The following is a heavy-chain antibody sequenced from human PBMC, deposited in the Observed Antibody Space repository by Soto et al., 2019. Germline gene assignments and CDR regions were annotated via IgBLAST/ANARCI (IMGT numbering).Heavy chain of an antibody. D-gene: IGHD6-13*01. Sequence: GGYLIHSCAASGFTFDDYAMHWVRQARGKGLEWVSGVSWNSDTIGYADSVKGRFSISRDNAKNALYLQMNSLRPEDTAVYSCAASIAAAVDYYYSCLDVCCQGTLVSVS. CDR1: GFTFDDYA. J-gene: IGHJ6*02. CDR2: VSWNSDTI. V-gene: IGHV3-9*01. CDR3: AASIAAAVDYYYSCLDV.